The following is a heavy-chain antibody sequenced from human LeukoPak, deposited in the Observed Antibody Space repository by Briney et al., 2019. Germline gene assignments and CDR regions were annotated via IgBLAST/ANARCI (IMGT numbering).Heavy chain of an antibody. CDR2: FDPEDGET. CDR3: GTMRGNPGAFDI. J-gene: IGHJ3*02. Sequence: ASVKVSCKVSGYTLTELSMHWVRQAPGKGLEWMGGFDPEDGETIYAQKFQGRATMTEDTSTDTAYMELSSLRSEDTAVYYCGTMRGNPGAFDIWGQGTMVTVSS. V-gene: IGHV1-24*01. D-gene: IGHD3-22*01. CDR1: GYTLTELS.